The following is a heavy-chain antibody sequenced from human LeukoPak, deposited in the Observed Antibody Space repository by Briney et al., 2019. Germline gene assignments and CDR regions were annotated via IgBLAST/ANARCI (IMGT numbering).Heavy chain of an antibody. CDR2: IYSGGST. Sequence: PGGSLRLSCAASGFTVSSNCMSRVRQAPGKGLEWVSVIYSGGSTYYADSVKGRFTISRDNSKNTLYLQMTSLRAEDTAVYYCARPYSGYVDCWGQGTLVTVSS. V-gene: IGHV3-66*04. CDR1: GFTVSSNC. D-gene: IGHD5-12*01. J-gene: IGHJ4*02. CDR3: ARPYSGYVDC.